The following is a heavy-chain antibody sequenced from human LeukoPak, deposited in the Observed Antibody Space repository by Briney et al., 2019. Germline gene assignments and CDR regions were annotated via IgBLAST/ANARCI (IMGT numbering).Heavy chain of an antibody. Sequence: GGSLRLSCAGSGFTFSSHGMNWVRHAPGKGLEWVSGISPNGVITYYADSVKGRFTISRDNSKGTVYLQMNSLRPEDTAVYYCAKDDAWLQYGNWGRGTMVTVSS. J-gene: IGHJ4*02. CDR3: AKDDAWLQYGN. CDR1: GFTFSSHG. D-gene: IGHD5-24*01. V-gene: IGHV3-23*01. CDR2: ISPNGVIT.